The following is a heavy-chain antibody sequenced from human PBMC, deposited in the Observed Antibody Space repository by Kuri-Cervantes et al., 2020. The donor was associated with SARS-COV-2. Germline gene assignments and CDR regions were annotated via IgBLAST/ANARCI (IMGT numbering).Heavy chain of an antibody. CDR1: GFTFGDYY. J-gene: IGHJ4*02. CDR3: ARDGDSYIPVLDY. CDR2: ISGSSTTI. Sequence: GESLKISCAASGFTFGDYYMTWIRQAPGKGLEWVSYISGSSTTIYNADSVKGRFTISRDNAKNSLYLQMNSLRAEDTAVYYCARDGDSYIPVLDYWGQGTLVTVSS. V-gene: IGHV3-11*04. D-gene: IGHD2-21*02.